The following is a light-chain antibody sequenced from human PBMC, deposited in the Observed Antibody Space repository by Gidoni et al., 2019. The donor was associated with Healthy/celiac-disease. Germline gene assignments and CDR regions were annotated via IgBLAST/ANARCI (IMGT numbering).Light chain of an antibody. CDR1: QSISSY. J-gene: IGKJ4*01. CDR2: AAS. V-gene: IGKV1-39*01. Sequence: DIQMTQSPSSLSASVGDQVTITCRASQSISSYLNWYQQKPGKAPKLLIYAASSLQSGVPSRFSGSGSGTDFTLTISSLQPEDFATYYCQQSYSTPTFGGGTKVEIK. CDR3: QQSYSTPT.